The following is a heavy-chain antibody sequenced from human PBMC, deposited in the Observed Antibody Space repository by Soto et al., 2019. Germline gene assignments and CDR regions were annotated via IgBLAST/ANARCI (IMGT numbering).Heavy chain of an antibody. D-gene: IGHD2-15*01. CDR1: GFTFSSYS. CDR2: ISSSSSYI. J-gene: IGHJ3*02. Sequence: PGGSLRLSCAASGFTFSSYSMNWVRQAPGKGLEWVSSISSSSSYIYYADSVKGRFTISRDNAKNSLYLQMNSLRAEDTAVYYCARAVEMASDAFDIWGQGTMVTVSS. CDR3: ARAVEMASDAFDI. V-gene: IGHV3-21*01.